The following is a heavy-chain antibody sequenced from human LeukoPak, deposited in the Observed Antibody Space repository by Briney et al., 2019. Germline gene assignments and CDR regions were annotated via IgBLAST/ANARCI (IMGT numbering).Heavy chain of an antibody. V-gene: IGHV4-39*01. Sequence: PSETLSLTCTVSGGSISSSSYYWGWIRQPPGKGLEWIGSIYYSGSTYYNPALKSRVTISVDTSKHQFSLKLSSVTAADPAVYYCARQDLAVADRFDYWGQGTLVTVSS. CDR3: ARQDLAVADRFDY. D-gene: IGHD6-19*01. J-gene: IGHJ4*02. CDR2: IYYSGST. CDR1: GGSISSSSYY.